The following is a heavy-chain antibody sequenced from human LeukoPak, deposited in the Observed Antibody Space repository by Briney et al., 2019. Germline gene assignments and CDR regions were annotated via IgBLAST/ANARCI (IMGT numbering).Heavy chain of an antibody. V-gene: IGHV3-74*01. CDR3: ARDSEVSPDAFDI. D-gene: IGHD3-16*02. Sequence: GGSLRLSCAASGFTFSSYWMHWVRQAPGKGLMWVSRINSDGNSTSYADSVKGRFTISRDNAKNTLYLQMNSLRAEDTAVYYCARDSEVSPDAFDIWGQGTMVTVSS. CDR1: GFTFSSYW. J-gene: IGHJ3*02. CDR2: INSDGNST.